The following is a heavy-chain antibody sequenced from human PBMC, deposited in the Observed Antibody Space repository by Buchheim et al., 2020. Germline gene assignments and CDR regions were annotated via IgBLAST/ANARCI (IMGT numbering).Heavy chain of an antibody. D-gene: IGHD6-13*01. J-gene: IGHJ5*02. CDR3: ARNVAAAGTSMNWFDP. V-gene: IGHV4-30-4*01. Sequence: QVQLQESGPGLVKPSQTLSLTCTVSGGSISSGDYYWSWIRQPPGKGLEWIGYIYYSGSTYYNPSLKSRVTIAVDTSKHQVSLKLSSVTAADTAVYYCARNVAAAGTSMNWFDPWGQGTL. CDR1: GGSISSGDYY. CDR2: IYYSGST.